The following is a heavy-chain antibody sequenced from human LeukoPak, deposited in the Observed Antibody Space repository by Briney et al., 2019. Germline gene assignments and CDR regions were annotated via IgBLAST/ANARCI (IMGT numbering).Heavy chain of an antibody. CDR2: ISSSSSYI. Sequence: GGSLRLPCAASGFTFSSYSMNWVRQAPGKGLEWVSSISSSSSYIYYADSVKGRFTISRDNAKNSLYLQMNSLRAEDTAVYYCARDLEYSYAPIWGQGTLVTVSS. CDR3: ARDLEYSYAPI. D-gene: IGHD5-18*01. J-gene: IGHJ4*02. CDR1: GFTFSSYS. V-gene: IGHV3-21*01.